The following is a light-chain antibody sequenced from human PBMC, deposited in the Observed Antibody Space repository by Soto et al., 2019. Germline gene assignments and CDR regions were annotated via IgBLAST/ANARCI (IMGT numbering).Light chain of an antibody. J-gene: IGKJ2*01. CDR3: QQLNSYPYT. V-gene: IGKV1-9*01. CDR2: AAS. CDR1: QGISSY. Sequence: DIQLTQSPSFLSASVGDRVTITCRARQGISSYLAWYQQKPGKAPKLLIYAASTLQSGVPSRFSGSGSGREFTLTIGSLQPAGFATYYGQQLNSYPYTFGQGTKLEI.